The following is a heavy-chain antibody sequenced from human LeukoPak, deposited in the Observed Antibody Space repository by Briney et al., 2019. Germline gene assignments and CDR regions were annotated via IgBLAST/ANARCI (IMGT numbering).Heavy chain of an antibody. J-gene: IGHJ4*02. CDR1: GFTFTNFA. CDR3: ARDLGGYYDSSGTTFDY. V-gene: IGHV3-30*04. D-gene: IGHD3-22*01. Sequence: AGGSLRLSCVASGFTFTNFAVHWVRQAPGKGLEWVAFISYDGSTKYYADSVKGRFTISRDNSKNTLYLQMNSLRAEDTAVYYCARDLGGYYDSSGTTFDYWGQGTLVTVSS. CDR2: ISYDGSTK.